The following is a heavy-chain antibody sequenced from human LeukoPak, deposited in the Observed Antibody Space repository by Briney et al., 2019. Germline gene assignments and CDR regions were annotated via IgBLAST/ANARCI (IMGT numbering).Heavy chain of an antibody. Sequence: SETLSLTCTVAGGSISSYYWSWIRQSPGKGLEWIGYIYYSGSTNYNPSLKSRVTISVDTSKNQFSLKLSSVTAADTAVYYCATASYCSSTSCPRDAFDIWGQGTMVTVSS. CDR2: IYYSGST. CDR1: GGSISSYY. CDR3: ATASYCSSTSCPRDAFDI. J-gene: IGHJ3*02. V-gene: IGHV4-59*01. D-gene: IGHD2-2*01.